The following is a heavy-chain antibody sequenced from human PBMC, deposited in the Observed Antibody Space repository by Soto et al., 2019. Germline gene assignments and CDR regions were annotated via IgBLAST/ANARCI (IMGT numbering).Heavy chain of an antibody. Sequence: SETLSLTCTVSGGSISSYYWSWIRQPPGKGLEWIGYIYYSGSTNYNPSLKSRVTISVDTSKNQFSLKLSSVTAADAAVYYCAREAAAAIDYWGQGTPVTVSS. CDR2: IYYSGST. J-gene: IGHJ4*02. V-gene: IGHV4-59*01. CDR3: AREAAAAIDY. CDR1: GGSISSYY. D-gene: IGHD2-2*01.